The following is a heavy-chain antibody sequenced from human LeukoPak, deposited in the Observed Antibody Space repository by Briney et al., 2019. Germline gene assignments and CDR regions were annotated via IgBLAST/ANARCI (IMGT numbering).Heavy chain of an antibody. CDR1: GYTFTSYD. V-gene: IGHV1-8*03. CDR3: ASGEGATFAFDI. J-gene: IGHJ3*02. CDR2: MNPNSGNT. D-gene: IGHD3-16*01. Sequence: ASVKVSCKASGYTFTSYDINWVRQATGQGLEWMGWMNPNSGNTGYAQKFQGRVTITADESTSTAYMELSSLRSEDTAVYYCASGEGATFAFDIWGQGTMVTVSS.